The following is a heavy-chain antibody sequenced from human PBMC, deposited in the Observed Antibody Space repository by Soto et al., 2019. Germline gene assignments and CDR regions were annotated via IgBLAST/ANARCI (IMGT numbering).Heavy chain of an antibody. CDR3: AKDREGCGTTECYLYGMDV. D-gene: IGHD1-7*01. V-gene: IGHV3-23*01. J-gene: IGHJ6*02. CDR2: MSGSGGST. Sequence: EVQLLESGGGLVQPGGSLRLSCAASGFNFRSYVMSWVRQAPGKGLEWVAGMSGSGGSTYYADSVKGRFTISRDNSKNTLYLEMNSLRAEDTAVYYCAKDREGCGTTECYLYGMDVWGQGTTVAVSS. CDR1: GFNFRSYV.